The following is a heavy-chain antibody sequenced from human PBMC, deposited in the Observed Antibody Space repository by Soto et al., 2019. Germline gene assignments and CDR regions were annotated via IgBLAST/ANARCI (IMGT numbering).Heavy chain of an antibody. CDR1: GYSFASYW. D-gene: IGHD6-6*01. V-gene: IGHV5-51*01. CDR2: IYPGDSDT. J-gene: IGHJ6*03. CDR3: ARLPGDSSSSPSYSTDG. Sequence: PGESLKISCKGSGYSFASYWIGWVRQMPGKGLEWMGIIYPGDSDTRYSPSFQGQVTISADKSISTAYLQWSSLKASDTAMYYCARLPGDSSSSPSYSTDGWGTGPTVT.